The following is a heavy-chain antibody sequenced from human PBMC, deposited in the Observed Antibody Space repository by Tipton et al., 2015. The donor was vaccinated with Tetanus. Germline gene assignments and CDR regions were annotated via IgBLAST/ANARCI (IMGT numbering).Heavy chain of an antibody. CDR3: ASGRTLDY. V-gene: IGHV3-21*01. CDR1: GFSFSNYR. J-gene: IGHJ4*02. Sequence: SLRLSCVISGFSFSNYRMNWVRQAPGTGLQWVASISSTSSYIYYADSLKGRFTISRDNAKNSLYLQIDSLGAEDTALFYCASGRTLDYWGQGTLVTVSS. CDR2: ISSTSSYI.